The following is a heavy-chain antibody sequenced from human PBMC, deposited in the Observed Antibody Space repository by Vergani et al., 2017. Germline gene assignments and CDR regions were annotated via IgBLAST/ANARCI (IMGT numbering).Heavy chain of an antibody. Sequence: QVQLVESEGGVVQPGRSLRLSCAASGFTFSSYAMHWVRQAPGKGLEWVAVISYDGSNKYYADSVKGRFTISRDNPKTTLYLQMNSLRAEDTAVYYCARDRSYCSSTSCSNWFDPWGQGTLVTVSS. CDR3: ARDRSYCSSTSCSNWFDP. J-gene: IGHJ5*02. CDR2: ISYDGSNK. D-gene: IGHD2-2*01. V-gene: IGHV3-30-3*01. CDR1: GFTFSSYA.